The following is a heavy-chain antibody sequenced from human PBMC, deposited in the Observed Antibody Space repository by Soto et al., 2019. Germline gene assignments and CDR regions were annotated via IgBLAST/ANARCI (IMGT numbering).Heavy chain of an antibody. V-gene: IGHV1-69*01. Sequence: VQLVQSGAEVKKPGSSVKVSCKAPGGTFSSYAISWVRQAPGQGLEWMGGIIPIFGTANYAQKFQGRFTITADESTSTGYMELSSLRSEDTAVYYCARSQGGSSSLDIYYYYYYGMDVWGQGTTVTVSS. CDR3: ARSQGGSSSLDIYYYYYYGMDV. CDR2: IIPIFGTA. D-gene: IGHD2-15*01. CDR1: GGTFSSYA. J-gene: IGHJ6*02.